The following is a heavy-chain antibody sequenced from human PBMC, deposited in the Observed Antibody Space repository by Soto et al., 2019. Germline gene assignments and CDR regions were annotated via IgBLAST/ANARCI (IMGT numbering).Heavy chain of an antibody. CDR1: GFTFTGYY. D-gene: IGHD3-3*01. CDR2: INPYNGIA. J-gene: IGHJ4*02. CDR3: ARDGITIFGVVIPAFDY. Sequence: ASVKVSCKASGFTFTGYYMHWVRQAPGQGLEWMGWINPYNGIANYAQKLHGRVTMTTDTSTSTAYMELRSLRSDDTAVYYCARDGITIFGVVIPAFDYWGQGTLVTVSS. V-gene: IGHV1-18*04.